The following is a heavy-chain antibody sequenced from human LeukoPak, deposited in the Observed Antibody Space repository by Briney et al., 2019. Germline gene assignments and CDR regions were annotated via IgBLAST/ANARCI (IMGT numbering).Heavy chain of an antibody. CDR2: INSDGSST. CDR3: ARATMVRGLIRLDAFDI. D-gene: IGHD3-10*01. Sequence: GGSLRLSCAASGFTFSSYWMHWVRQAPGKGLVWVSRINSDGSSTSYADSVKGRFTISRDNAKNSLYLQMNSLRAEDTAVYYCARATMVRGLIRLDAFDIWGQGTMVTVSS. J-gene: IGHJ3*02. CDR1: GFTFSSYW. V-gene: IGHV3-74*01.